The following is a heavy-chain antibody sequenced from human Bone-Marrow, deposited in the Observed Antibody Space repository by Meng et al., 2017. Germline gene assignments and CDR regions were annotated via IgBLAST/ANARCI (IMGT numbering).Heavy chain of an antibody. J-gene: IGHJ6*02. D-gene: IGHD6-19*01. Sequence: SLKISCAASGFTFSSYAMHWVRQAPGKGLEWVAVISYDGSNKYYADSVKGRFTISRDNSKNTLYLQMNSLRAEDTAVYYCARAGYSSGWTNTYYYYGMDVWGQGTTVTVSS. CDR1: GFTFSSYA. CDR2: ISYDGSNK. CDR3: ARAGYSSGWTNTYYYYGMDV. V-gene: IGHV3-30*01.